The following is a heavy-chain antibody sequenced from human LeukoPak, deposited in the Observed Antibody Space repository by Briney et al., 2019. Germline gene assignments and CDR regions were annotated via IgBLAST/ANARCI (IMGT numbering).Heavy chain of an antibody. D-gene: IGHD2-15*01. Sequence: PSETLSLTCAVYGGSFSGYYWSWIRQPPGKGLEWIGAINHSGSTNYNPSLESRVTISVDTSKNQFSLKLSSVTAANTAVYYCARGGNVVVVAATNWFDPWGQGTLVTVSS. CDR2: INHSGST. CDR3: ARGGNVVVVAATNWFDP. CDR1: GGSFSGYY. J-gene: IGHJ5*02. V-gene: IGHV4-34*01.